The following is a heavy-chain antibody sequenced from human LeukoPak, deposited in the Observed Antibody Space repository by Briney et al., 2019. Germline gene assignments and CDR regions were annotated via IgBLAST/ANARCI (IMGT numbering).Heavy chain of an antibody. Sequence: SETLSLTCTVSGGSISSGGYYWSWIRQHPGKGLEWIVYIYYSGSTYYNPSIKSRVTISVDTSKNQFSLKLSSVTAADTAVYYCARAYRGYCSGGSCPFDYWGQGTLVTVSS. CDR2: IYYSGST. D-gene: IGHD2-15*01. CDR3: ARAYRGYCSGGSCPFDY. CDR1: GGSISSGGYY. V-gene: IGHV4-31*03. J-gene: IGHJ4*02.